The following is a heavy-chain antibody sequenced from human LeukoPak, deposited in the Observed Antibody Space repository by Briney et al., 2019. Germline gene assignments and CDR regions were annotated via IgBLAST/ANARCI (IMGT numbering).Heavy chain of an antibody. CDR2: IYSGGST. J-gene: IGHJ4*02. D-gene: IGHD3-22*01. CDR1: AFTVSSNY. CDR3: ARAGSSGYYLTFDS. V-gene: IGHV3-66*01. Sequence: GGSLRLSCAVSAFTVSSNYMSWVRQASGKGLEWVSVIYSGGSTYYADSVKGRFTISRDNSKNTLYLQMNSLRAEDTAVYYCARAGSSGYYLTFDSWGQGTLVTVSS.